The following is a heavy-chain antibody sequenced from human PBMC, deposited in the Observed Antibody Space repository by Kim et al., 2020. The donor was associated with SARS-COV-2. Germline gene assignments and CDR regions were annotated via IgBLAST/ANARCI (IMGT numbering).Heavy chain of an antibody. CDR3: EKEGGF. J-gene: IGHJ4*02. CDR2: IRSKLYGGTT. D-gene: IGHD1-26*01. V-gene: IGHV3-49*03. Sequence: GGSLRLSCTTSGFNFADNTMSWFRQAPGKGLEWVGSIRSKLYGGTTDYAASVKGRFSLSRDDSAGIAYLQMNRLKIEDTAVYYCEKEGGFWGQGTLATVSS. CDR1: GFNFADNT.